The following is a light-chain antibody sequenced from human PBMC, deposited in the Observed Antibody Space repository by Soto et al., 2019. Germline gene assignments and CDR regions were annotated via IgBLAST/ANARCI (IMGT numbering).Light chain of an antibody. J-gene: IGLJ1*01. CDR3: SSYTSNSSTLEV. V-gene: IGLV2-8*01. CDR2: DPN. Sequence: SALTQAPSASGCPGQSLTVCCTGASSDVGAYILVSWNQQHQGKPPQLMIYDPNRRTPGVPDRFFGSKAGNTASLPASGLQAEDEADYYCSSYTSNSSTLEVCGSGTKVTVL. CDR1: SSDVGAYIL.